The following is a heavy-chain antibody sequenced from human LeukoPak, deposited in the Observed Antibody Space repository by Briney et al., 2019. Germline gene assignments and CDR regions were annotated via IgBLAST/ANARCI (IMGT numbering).Heavy chain of an antibody. J-gene: IGHJ4*02. V-gene: IGHV3-11*06. D-gene: IGHD1-26*01. CDR3: ARDDGRELPRY. CDR2: ISSSSSYI. Sequence: PGGSLRLSCAASGFTFSDYYMSWIRQAPGKGLEWVSSISSSSSYIYYADSVKGRFTISRDNAKNSLYLQMNSLRAEDTAVYYCARDDGRELPRYWGQGTLVTVSS. CDR1: GFTFSDYY.